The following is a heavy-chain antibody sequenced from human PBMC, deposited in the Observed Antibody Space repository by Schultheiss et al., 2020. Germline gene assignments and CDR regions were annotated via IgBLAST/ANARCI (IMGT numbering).Heavy chain of an antibody. J-gene: IGHJ3*02. V-gene: IGHV4-39*07. D-gene: IGHD3-3*01. CDR1: GGSISSGSYY. CDR3: ARATPLEWLPKGAFDI. CDR2: IYYSGST. Sequence: SETLSLTCTVSGGSISSGSYYWGWIRQPPGKGLEWIGSIYYSGSTNYNPSLKSRVTISVDTSKNQFSLKLSSVTAADTAVYYCARATPLEWLPKGAFDIWGQGTMVTVSS.